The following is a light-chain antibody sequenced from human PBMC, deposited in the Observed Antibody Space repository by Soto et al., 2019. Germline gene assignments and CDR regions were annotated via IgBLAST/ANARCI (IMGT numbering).Light chain of an antibody. CDR3: QQLNSYPLT. CDR2: SAS. J-gene: IGKJ5*01. V-gene: IGKV1-9*01. Sequence: SQLTQSPSSLSASFGDRVTITCRASQGIGRYLAWYQQKQGKAPKLLIYSASTLQSGVPSGFTGGESGTDFTLTISSLQPENFATYYGQQLNSYPLTCGERPRLEIK. CDR1: QGIGRY.